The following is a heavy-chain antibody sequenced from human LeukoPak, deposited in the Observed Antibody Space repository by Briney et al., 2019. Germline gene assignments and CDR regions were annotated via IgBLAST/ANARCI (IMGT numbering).Heavy chain of an antibody. CDR2: ISAYNGNT. CDR3: ASDSSGWYDGY. CDR1: GYSFSSFG. J-gene: IGHJ4*02. Sequence: ASVKVSCKASGYSFSSFGTSWVRQAPGQGLEWMGWISAYNGNTNYAQKFQGRVTMTRDTSISTAYMELSSLRSEDTAVYYCASDSSGWYDGYWGQGTLVTVSS. V-gene: IGHV1-18*01. D-gene: IGHD6-19*01.